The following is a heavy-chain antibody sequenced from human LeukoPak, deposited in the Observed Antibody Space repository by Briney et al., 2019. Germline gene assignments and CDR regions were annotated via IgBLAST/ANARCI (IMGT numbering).Heavy chain of an antibody. CDR3: AKDKSGCSGASCYPNWYFDL. Sequence: GGSLRLSCAASGFTFSSYAMNWVRHAPGKGLEWVSAISGSGGSTYSADSVKGRFTISRDNSKNTPYLQMNSLRAEDTAVYYCAKDKSGCSGASCYPNWYFDLWGRGTLVTVSS. CDR1: GFTFSSYA. CDR2: ISGSGGST. J-gene: IGHJ2*01. V-gene: IGHV3-23*01. D-gene: IGHD2-15*01.